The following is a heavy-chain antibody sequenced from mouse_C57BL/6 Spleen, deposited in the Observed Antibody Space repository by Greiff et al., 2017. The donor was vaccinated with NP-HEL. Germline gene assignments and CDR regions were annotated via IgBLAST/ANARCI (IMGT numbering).Heavy chain of an antibody. D-gene: IGHD1-1*01. Sequence: DVQLVESEGGLVQPGSSMKLSCTASGFTFSDYYMAWVRQVPEKGLEWVANINYDGSSTYYLDSLKSRFIISRDNAKNILYLQMSSLKSEDTATYYCASGGSYYGSSPFAYWGQGTLVTVSA. CDR2: INYDGSST. CDR3: ASGGSYYGSSPFAY. J-gene: IGHJ3*01. CDR1: GFTFSDYY. V-gene: IGHV5-16*01.